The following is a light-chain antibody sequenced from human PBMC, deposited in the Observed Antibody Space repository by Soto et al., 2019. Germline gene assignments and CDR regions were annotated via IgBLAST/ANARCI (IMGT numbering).Light chain of an antibody. CDR2: ELT. CDR1: NSDIGSHNF. CDR3: CSYTASTTWV. V-gene: IGLV2-14*01. Sequence: QAVVTQPASVSGSPGQSITISCTGTNSDIGSHNFVSWYQHHPGKAPKLLIYELTNRPSGVSTRFSGSTSGNTASLTISGLQAYDEGHYYCCSYTASTTWVFGGGTKLTVL. J-gene: IGLJ3*02.